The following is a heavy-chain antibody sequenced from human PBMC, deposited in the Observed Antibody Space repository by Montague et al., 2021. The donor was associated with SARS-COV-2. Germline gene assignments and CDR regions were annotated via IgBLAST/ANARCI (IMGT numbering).Heavy chain of an antibody. CDR2: INHSGST. Sequence: SETLSLTCVVYGGSFSGYYWSWIRQPPGKGLEWIGEINHSGSTNYNPSLKSRVTISVDTSKKQFSLRLNSATAADTAVYYCARGDGYSYGALDYWGQGTLVTVSS. CDR1: GGSFSGYY. CDR3: ARGDGYSYGALDY. D-gene: IGHD5-18*01. J-gene: IGHJ4*02. V-gene: IGHV4-34*01.